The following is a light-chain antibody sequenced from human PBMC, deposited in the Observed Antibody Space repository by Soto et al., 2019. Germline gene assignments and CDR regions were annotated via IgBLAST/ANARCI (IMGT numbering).Light chain of an antibody. CDR1: QSVSSTY. V-gene: IGKV3D-20*02. Sequence: EIVLTQSPVTLSLSPGERATLSCRASQSVSSTYLAWYRHKPGQAPRLLIYGASIRAADIPDRFSGSGSGTDFTLTISGLEPEDFAVYYCHHRSNRLPLFTFGQGTKLEIK. CDR3: HHRSNRLPLFT. CDR2: GAS. J-gene: IGKJ2*01.